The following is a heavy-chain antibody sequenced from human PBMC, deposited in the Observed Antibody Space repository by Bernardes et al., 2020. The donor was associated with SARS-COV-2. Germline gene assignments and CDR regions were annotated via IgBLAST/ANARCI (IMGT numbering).Heavy chain of an antibody. Sequence: GGSLRLSCAASGFTFSSYWMSWVRQAPGKGLEWVANIKQDGSEKYYVDSVKGRFTISRDNAKNSLYLQMNSLRAEDTAVYYCAREGSYCSGGSCYYYYYGMDVWGQGTTVTVSS. J-gene: IGHJ6*02. V-gene: IGHV3-7*01. CDR2: IKQDGSEK. CDR1: GFTFSSYW. CDR3: AREGSYCSGGSCYYYYYGMDV. D-gene: IGHD2-15*01.